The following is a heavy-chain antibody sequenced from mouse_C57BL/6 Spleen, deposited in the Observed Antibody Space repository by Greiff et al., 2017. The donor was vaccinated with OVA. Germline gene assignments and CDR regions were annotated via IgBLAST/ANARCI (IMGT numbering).Heavy chain of an antibody. D-gene: IGHD1-1*01. V-gene: IGHV1-59*01. CDR2: IDPSDSYT. J-gene: IGHJ2*01. Sequence: QVQLKQPGAELVRPGTSVKLSCKASGYTFTSYWMHWVKQRPGQGLEWIGVIDPSDSYTNYNQKFKGKATLTVDTSSSTAYMQLSSLTSEDSAVYYCARWGLNYYGSSYFDYWGQGTTLTVSS. CDR3: ARWGLNYYGSSYFDY. CDR1: GYTFTSYW.